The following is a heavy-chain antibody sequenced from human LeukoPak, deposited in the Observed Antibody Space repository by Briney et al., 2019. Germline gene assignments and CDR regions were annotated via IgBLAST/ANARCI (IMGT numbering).Heavy chain of an antibody. D-gene: IGHD3-22*01. CDR3: ARIPYYYDISGYAFDI. CDR1: GGSISSYY. Sequence: SETLSLTCTVYGGSISSYYWSWIRQPPGKGLEWIGYIYYSGSTNYNPSLKSRVTISVDPSKNQFSLKLSSVTAADTAVYYCARIPYYYDISGYAFDIWGQGTMVTVSS. CDR2: IYYSGST. V-gene: IGHV4-59*08. J-gene: IGHJ3*02.